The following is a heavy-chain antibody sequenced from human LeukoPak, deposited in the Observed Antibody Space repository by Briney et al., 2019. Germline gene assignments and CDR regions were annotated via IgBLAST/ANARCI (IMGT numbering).Heavy chain of an antibody. Sequence: ASVKVSCKASGYTFTSDGISWVRQAPGQGLEWMGWISAYNGNTSYAQKLQGRVTMTTDTSKSTAYMELRSLRSDDTAVYYCARDRGYCRGGRCYRNWSDPWGQGTLVIVSS. CDR2: ISAYNGNT. CDR3: ARDRGYCRGGRCYRNWSDP. V-gene: IGHV1-18*01. D-gene: IGHD2-15*01. J-gene: IGHJ5*02. CDR1: GYTFTSDG.